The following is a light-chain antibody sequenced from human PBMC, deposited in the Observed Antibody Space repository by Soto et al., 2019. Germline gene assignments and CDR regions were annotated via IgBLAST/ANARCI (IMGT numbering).Light chain of an antibody. V-gene: IGLV1-40*01. CDR1: SSNIGANYD. CDR3: QSYDSTLSAVV. J-gene: IGLJ3*02. CDR2: SNF. Sequence: QSVLTQPPSVSGAPGQRVTISCTGSSSNIGANYDVHWYQQLPGTAPKLLIYSNFNRPSGVPDRFSGSKSGTSASLAITGLQAEDEADYYCQSYDSTLSAVVFGGGTKLTVL.